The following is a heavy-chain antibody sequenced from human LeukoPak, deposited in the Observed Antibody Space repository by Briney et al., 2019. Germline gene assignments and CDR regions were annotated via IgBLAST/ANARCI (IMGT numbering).Heavy chain of an antibody. CDR3: ARGGPNGGYSYGAGFGY. CDR2: INPNSGGT. V-gene: IGHV1-2*04. Sequence: GASVKASCKASGYTFTGYYMHWVRQAPGQGLEWMGWINPNSGGTNYAQKFQGWVTMTRDTSISTAYMELSRLRSDDTAVYYCARGGPNGGYSYGAGFGYWGQGTLVTVSS. D-gene: IGHD5-18*01. CDR1: GYTFTGYY. J-gene: IGHJ4*02.